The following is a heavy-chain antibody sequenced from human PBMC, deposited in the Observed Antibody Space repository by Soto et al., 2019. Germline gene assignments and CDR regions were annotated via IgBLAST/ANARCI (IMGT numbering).Heavy chain of an antibody. V-gene: IGHV4-4*07. Sequence: SETLSLTCTVSGGSISSYHWSWIRQPAGKGLEWIGRIYTSGSTNYNPSLKSRVTMSVDTSKNQFSLKLSSVTAADTAVYYCARVTTMIVAQGGMDVWGQGTTVTVSS. CDR3: ARVTTMIVAQGGMDV. CDR2: IYTSGST. CDR1: GGSISSYH. D-gene: IGHD3-22*01. J-gene: IGHJ6*02.